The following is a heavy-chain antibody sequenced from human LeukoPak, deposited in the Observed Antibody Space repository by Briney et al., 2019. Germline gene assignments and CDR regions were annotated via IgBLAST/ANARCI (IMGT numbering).Heavy chain of an antibody. V-gene: IGHV1-69*05. D-gene: IGHD6-13*01. J-gene: IGHJ4*02. CDR2: IIPIFGTA. CDR1: GGTFSSYA. CDR3: ARGFRIAAAGTGY. Sequence: ASVKVSCKASGGTFSSYAISWVRQAPGQGLEWMGGIIPIFGTANYAQKFQGRVTITTDESTSTAYMELSSLRSEDTAVYYCARGFRIAAAGTGYWGQGTLVTVSS.